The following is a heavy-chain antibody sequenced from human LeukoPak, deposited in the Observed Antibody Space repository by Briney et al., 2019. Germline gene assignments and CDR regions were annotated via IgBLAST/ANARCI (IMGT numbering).Heavy chain of an antibody. CDR1: GFTFSSYS. J-gene: IGHJ4*02. Sequence: GGSLRLSCAASGFTFSSYSMNWVRQAPGRGLVWVSRISPDGSTTSYADSVKARFTISRDNARNTLFLQMNSLRAEDTAVYYCARDFYTNYYHSSGDDFDFWGQGTLVTVSS. D-gene: IGHD3-22*01. CDR2: ISPDGSTT. CDR3: ARDFYTNYYHSSGDDFDF. V-gene: IGHV3-74*01.